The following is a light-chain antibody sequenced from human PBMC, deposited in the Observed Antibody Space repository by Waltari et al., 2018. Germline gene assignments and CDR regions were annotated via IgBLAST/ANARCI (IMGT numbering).Light chain of an antibody. CDR2: ATS. V-gene: IGKV1D-8*01. Sequence: VIWMTQSPPLLSASTGDRVTITCRVSQDISGSLAWYQQKPGKAPDLLIFATSTLQRGVPSRFSGGGSGTDFTLTITYLQSEDFATYLCQQYYTFPYTFGQGTKLEI. CDR1: QDISGS. CDR3: QQYYTFPYT. J-gene: IGKJ2*01.